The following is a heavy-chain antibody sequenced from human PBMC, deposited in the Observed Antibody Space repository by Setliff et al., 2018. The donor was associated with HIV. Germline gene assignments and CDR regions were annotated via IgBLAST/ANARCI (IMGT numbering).Heavy chain of an antibody. CDR3: LRFQESPTRPSVNHFIY. V-gene: IGHV4-4*02. CDR1: GDSVSRRC. J-gene: IGHJ1*01. CDR2: TCNGGASRGGAF. D-gene: IGHD3-10*01. Sequence: PSETLSLTCAVSGDSVSRRCWSWVRQSQEKGLEWIGETCNGGASRGGAFNYNPFLRSRATISMGWPENDFSLRLTSVTASDTAVYYCLRFQESPTRPSVNHFIYWGQGILVTVSS.